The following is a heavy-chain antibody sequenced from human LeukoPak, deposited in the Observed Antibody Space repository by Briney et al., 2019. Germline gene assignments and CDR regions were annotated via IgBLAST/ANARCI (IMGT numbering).Heavy chain of an antibody. V-gene: IGHV4-59*11. J-gene: IGHJ5*02. Sequence: PSETLSLTCSVSGVSINSLYFIWIRQSPGKGLEWIGYIYDSGITKYNPSLKSRVTISVDTSKNQFSLRLRSVTAADTAVYFCARAYSSASWFDPWGKGTLVTVSS. D-gene: IGHD3-22*01. CDR3: ARAYSSASWFDP. CDR1: GVSINSLY. CDR2: IYDSGIT.